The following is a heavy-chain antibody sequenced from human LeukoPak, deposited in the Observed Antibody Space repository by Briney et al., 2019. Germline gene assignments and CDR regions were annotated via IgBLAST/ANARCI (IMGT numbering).Heavy chain of an antibody. CDR3: ARHDRSGWYLAAFDI. V-gene: IGHV5-10-1*01. J-gene: IGHJ3*02. CDR1: GYSFTSYW. CDR2: IDPSDSYT. Sequence: PGEPLKISCKGSGYSFTSYWISWVRQMPGKGLEWMGRIDPSDSYTNYSPSFQGHVTISADKSISTAYLQWSSLKASDTAMYYCARHDRSGWYLAAFDIWGQGTMVTVSS. D-gene: IGHD6-19*01.